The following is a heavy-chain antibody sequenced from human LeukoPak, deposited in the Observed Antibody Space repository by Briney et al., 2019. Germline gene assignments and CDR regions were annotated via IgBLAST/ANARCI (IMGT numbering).Heavy chain of an antibody. D-gene: IGHD3-22*01. J-gene: IGHJ4*02. CDR1: GFTFSDYY. V-gene: IGHV3-11*01. CDR3: ARVGSSGYPIDY. CDR2: ISSSGSAI. Sequence: GGSLRLSCAASGFTFSDYYMSWIRQAPGKGLEWVSYISSSGSAINYADSVKGRFTISRDSAKKSLFLQMNSLRAEDTAVYYCARVGSSGYPIDYWGQGTLVTVSS.